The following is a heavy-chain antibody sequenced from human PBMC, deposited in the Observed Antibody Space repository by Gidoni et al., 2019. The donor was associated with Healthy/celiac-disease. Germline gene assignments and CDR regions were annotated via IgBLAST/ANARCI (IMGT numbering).Heavy chain of an antibody. V-gene: IGHV3-64D*06. CDR2: ISSNGGST. Sequence: EVQLVESGGGLVQPGGSLRLSCSASGFPFSSYAMHWVRQAPGKGLEYVSAISSNGGSTYYADSVKGRFTISRDNSKNTLYLQMSSLRAEDTAVYYCVKATNYGDSPHYAGYWGQGTLVTVSS. CDR3: VKATNYGDSPHYAGY. CDR1: GFPFSSYA. D-gene: IGHD4-17*01. J-gene: IGHJ4*02.